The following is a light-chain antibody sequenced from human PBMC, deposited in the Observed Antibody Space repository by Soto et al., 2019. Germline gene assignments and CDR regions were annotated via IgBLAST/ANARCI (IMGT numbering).Light chain of an antibody. J-gene: IGKJ4*01. V-gene: IGKV1D-12*01. CDR2: AAS. CDR1: QGIRSW. CDR3: QQSDTFPAT. Sequence: DIQMTQSPSSVSASVGDRVTITCRASQGIRSWLAWYQQRPGKAPKLLISAASSLQSAVPPRFSGSGSETDFTLTISSLQPDDFATYYCQQSDTFPATFGGGTKVEIK.